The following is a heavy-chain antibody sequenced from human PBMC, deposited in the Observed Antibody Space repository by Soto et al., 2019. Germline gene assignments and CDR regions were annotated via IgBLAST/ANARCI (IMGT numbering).Heavy chain of an antibody. CDR1: GGTFSSYT. CDR2: IIPILGIA. D-gene: IGHD6-19*01. J-gene: IGHJ4*02. CDR3: ARERSSGWYSFDY. V-gene: IGHV1-69*04. Sequence: ASVKVSCKASGGTFSSYTISWVRQSPGQGLEWMGRIIPILGIANYAQKFQGRVTITADKSTSTAYMELSSLRSEDTAVYYCARERSSGWYSFDYWGQGTLVTVSS.